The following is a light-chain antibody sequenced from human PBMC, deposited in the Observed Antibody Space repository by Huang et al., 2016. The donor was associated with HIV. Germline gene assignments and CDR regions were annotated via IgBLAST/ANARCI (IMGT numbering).Light chain of an antibody. CDR1: QGIRNV. CDR3: LQDYNYPRT. CDR2: AAS. V-gene: IGKV1-6*01. Sequence: AIQMTQSPPSLSASVGDRVTITCRASQGIRNVLGLYQQKPGKAPKLLCYAASSLQSGVPSRFSGSGSGTDFTLTISSLQPEDFATYYCLQDYNYPRTFGQGTKVEIK. J-gene: IGKJ1*01.